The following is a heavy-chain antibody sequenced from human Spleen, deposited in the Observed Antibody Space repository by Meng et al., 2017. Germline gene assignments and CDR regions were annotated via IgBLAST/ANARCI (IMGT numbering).Heavy chain of an antibody. CDR2: IIPIFGTA. D-gene: IGHD2-8*01. CDR1: GYTFTSYA. J-gene: IGHJ3*02. V-gene: IGHV1-69*13. CDR3: ASPRDIVLMVYEYAFDI. Sequence: SVKVSCKASGYTFTSYAMHWVRQAPGQGLEWMGGIIPIFGTANYAQKFQGRVTITADESTSTAYMELSSLRSEDTAVYYCASPRDIVLMVYEYAFDIWGQGTMVTVSS.